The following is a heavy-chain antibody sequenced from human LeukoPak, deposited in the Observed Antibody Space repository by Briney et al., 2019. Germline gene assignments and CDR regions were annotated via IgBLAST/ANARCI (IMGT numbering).Heavy chain of an antibody. CDR3: AKDQEGFDRIPAVVDY. CDR1: GFTFSSYG. J-gene: IGHJ4*02. Sequence: GGSLRLSCAASGFTFSSYGMHWVRQAPGKGLEWVAVISYDGSNKYYADSVKGRFTISRDNYKNTLYLQMNSLRAEDTAVYYCAKDQEGFDRIPAVVDYWGQGTLVTVSS. CDR2: ISYDGSNK. V-gene: IGHV3-30*18. D-gene: IGHD2-2*01.